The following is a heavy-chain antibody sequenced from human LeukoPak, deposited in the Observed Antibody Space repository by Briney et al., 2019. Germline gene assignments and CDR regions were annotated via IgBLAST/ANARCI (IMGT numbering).Heavy chain of an antibody. J-gene: IGHJ3*01. D-gene: IGHD1-1*01. V-gene: IGHV4-59*01. CDR2: IYYSGST. CDR3: ASLTAGIYVDV. CDR1: GGSLRPYY. Sequence: SETLSLTCTVSGGSLRPYYWTWIRQPPGKGLEWIGYIYYSGSTNDNPSLKSRVTISLHTSKKQFSLKLSSVTAADTAVYYCASLTAGIYVDVWGQGTMVTVSS.